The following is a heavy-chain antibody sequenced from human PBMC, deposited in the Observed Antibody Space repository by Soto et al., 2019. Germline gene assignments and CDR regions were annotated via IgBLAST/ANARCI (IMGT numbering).Heavy chain of an antibody. V-gene: IGHV4-34*01. D-gene: IGHD3-3*01. CDR3: ARVTGLRFLEWLSYYYYYYGMDV. CDR2: INHSGST. CDR1: GGSFSGYY. Sequence: SETLSLTCAVYGGSFSGYYWSWIRQPPGKGLEWIGEINHSGSTNYSPSLKSRVTISVDTSKNQFSLKLSSVTAADTAVYYCARVTGLRFLEWLSYYYYYYGMDVWGQGTTVTVSS. J-gene: IGHJ6*02.